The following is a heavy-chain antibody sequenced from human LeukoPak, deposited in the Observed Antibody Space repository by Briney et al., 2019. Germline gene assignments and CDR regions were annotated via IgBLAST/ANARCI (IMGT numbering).Heavy chain of an antibody. J-gene: IGHJ3*02. D-gene: IGHD2-15*01. CDR2: ISPTGIA. Sequence: SETLSLTCTVSGGSVNSHYWSWIRQPPGKGLEWIGYISPTGIANSNPSLKNRVTVSLDTSKNQFSLTLSSATAADMAVYYCARPSPRYCSGGSCNAFDIWGQGILVTVSS. CDR3: ARPSPRYCSGGSCNAFDI. V-gene: IGHV4-59*08. CDR1: GGSVNSHY.